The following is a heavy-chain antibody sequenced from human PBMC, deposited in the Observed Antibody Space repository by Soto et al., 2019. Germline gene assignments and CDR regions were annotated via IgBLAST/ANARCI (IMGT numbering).Heavy chain of an antibody. V-gene: IGHV4-34*01. J-gene: IGHJ4*02. CDR3: ARGSNYVPLVPSYFDY. Sequence: PSETLSLTCAVYGGSFSGYYWSWIRQPPGKGLEWIGEINHSGSTNYNPSLKSRVTISVDTSKNQFSLKLSSVTAADTAVYYCARGSNYVPLVPSYFDYWGQGTLVTVSS. D-gene: IGHD4-4*01. CDR2: INHSGST. CDR1: GGSFSGYY.